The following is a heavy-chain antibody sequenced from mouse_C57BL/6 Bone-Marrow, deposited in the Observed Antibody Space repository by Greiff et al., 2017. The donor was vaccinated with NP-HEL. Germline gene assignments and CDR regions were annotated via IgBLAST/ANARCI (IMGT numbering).Heavy chain of an antibody. V-gene: IGHV5-6*01. CDR2: ISSGGSYT. Sequence: EVQRVESGGDLVKPGGSLKLSCAASGFTFSSYGMSWVRQTPDKRLEWVATISSGGSYTYYPDSVKGRFTISRDNAKNTLYLQMSSLKSEDTAMYYCARRNYGSSYGFAYWGQGTLVTVSA. D-gene: IGHD1-1*01. J-gene: IGHJ3*01. CDR1: GFTFSSYG. CDR3: ARRNYGSSYGFAY.